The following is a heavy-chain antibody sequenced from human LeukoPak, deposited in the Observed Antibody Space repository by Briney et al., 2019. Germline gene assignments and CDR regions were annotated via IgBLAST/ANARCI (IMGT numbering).Heavy chain of an antibody. CDR2: IHYTGST. V-gene: IGHV4-59*01. D-gene: IGHD3-3*01. Sequence: PSETLSLTCTVSGGSINSYYWSWIRQPPGKGLECIGYIHYTGSTNYNPSLKSRVTISVDTSMNQFSLRLTSVTAADTAIYYCAKMGVVRKVILYYYIDVWGKGTTVTISS. J-gene: IGHJ6*03. CDR1: GGSINSYY. CDR3: AKMGVVRKVILYYYIDV.